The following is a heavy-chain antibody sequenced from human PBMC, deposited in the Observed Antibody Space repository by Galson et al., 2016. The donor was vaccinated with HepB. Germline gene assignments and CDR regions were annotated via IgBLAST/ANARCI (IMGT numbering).Heavy chain of an antibody. D-gene: IGHD2-21*01. CDR2: IYPGDSET. CDR3: VRHGVSCHGGECYSFGYFDY. J-gene: IGHJ4*02. CDR1: GYTFGNYW. Sequence: QSGAEVKKPGESLKISCTGSGYTFGNYWIDWVRQMSGKGLEWMEVIYPGDSETTYSPSFEGLLTISVDMSINNTYLQWNSLEASDTATYFCVRHGVSCHGGECYSFGYFDYWGQGTLVAVSA. V-gene: IGHV5-51*01.